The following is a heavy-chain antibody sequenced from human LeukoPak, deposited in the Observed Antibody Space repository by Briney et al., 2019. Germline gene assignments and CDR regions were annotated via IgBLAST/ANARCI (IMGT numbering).Heavy chain of an antibody. CDR3: ARCSSGWPYYFDY. CDR1: GYTFTGYY. CDR2: INPNSGGT. V-gene: IGHV1-2*02. Sequence: ASVKVSCKASGYTFTGYYMHWVRQAPGQGLEWMGWINPNSGGTNYAQKFQGRVTMTRDTSISTAYMELSRLRSEDTAVYYCARCSSGWPYYFDYWGQGTLVTVSS. D-gene: IGHD6-19*01. J-gene: IGHJ4*02.